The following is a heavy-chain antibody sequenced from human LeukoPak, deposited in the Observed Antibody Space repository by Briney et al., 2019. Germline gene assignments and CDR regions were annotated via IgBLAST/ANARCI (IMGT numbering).Heavy chain of an antibody. CDR1: GFTFSSYS. D-gene: IGHD5-18*01. CDR2: IGSRTTYI. Sequence: GGSLRLSCAASGFTFSSYSMNWVRQAPGKGLEWVSSIGSRTTYIYYADSVKGRFTISRDNAKNTLYLQMNSLRAEDTAVYYCARDRPGNTAIDYWGQGTLVTVSS. CDR3: ARDRPGNTAIDY. V-gene: IGHV3-21*01. J-gene: IGHJ4*02.